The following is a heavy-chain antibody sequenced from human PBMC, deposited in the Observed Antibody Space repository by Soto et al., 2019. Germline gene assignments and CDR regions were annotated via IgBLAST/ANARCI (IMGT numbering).Heavy chain of an antibody. Sequence: KQSQTLSLTCAISGDSVSSNSAAWNWIRQSPSRGLEWLGRTYYRSKWYNDYAVSVKSRITINPDTSKNQFSLQLNSVTPEDTAVYYCARDRLGGWLQLIADYYGMDVWGQGTTVTVSS. J-gene: IGHJ6*02. V-gene: IGHV6-1*01. CDR2: TYYRSKWYN. CDR3: ARDRLGGWLQLIADYYGMDV. D-gene: IGHD5-12*01. CDR1: GDSVSSNSAA.